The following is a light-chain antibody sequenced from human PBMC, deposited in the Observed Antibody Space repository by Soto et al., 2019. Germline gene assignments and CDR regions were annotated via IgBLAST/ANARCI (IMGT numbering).Light chain of an antibody. J-gene: IGKJ1*01. CDR1: QSISSW. V-gene: IGKV1-5*03. CDR2: KAS. CDR3: QQYNSYPT. Sequence: IQMTQTPCTLSASVGDRVTITCRASQSISSWLAWYQQKPGKAPXXLIYKASSLESGVPSRFSGSGSGTEFTLTISSLQPDDFATYYCQQYNSYPTFGQGTKVDIK.